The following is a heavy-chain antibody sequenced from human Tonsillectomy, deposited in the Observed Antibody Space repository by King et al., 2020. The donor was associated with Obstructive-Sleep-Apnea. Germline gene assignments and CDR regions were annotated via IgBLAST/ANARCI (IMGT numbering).Heavy chain of an antibody. J-gene: IGHJ4*02. CDR1: GFTFSSYW. Sequence: VQLVESGGGLVKPGGSLRLSCAASGFTFSSYWMHWVRQAPGKGLVWVSRINSDGSSTSYADSVKGRFTISRDNAKNTLYLQMNSRRAEDTAVYYCARVGCSRYGDTHYFDYWGQGTLVTVSS. D-gene: IGHD4-17*01. CDR2: INSDGSST. V-gene: IGHV3-74*01. CDR3: ARVGCSRYGDTHYFDY.